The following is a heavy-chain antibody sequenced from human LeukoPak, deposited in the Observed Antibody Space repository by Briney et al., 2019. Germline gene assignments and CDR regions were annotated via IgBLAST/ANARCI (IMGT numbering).Heavy chain of an antibody. D-gene: IGHD2-8*01. CDR1: GFKFDDYG. V-gene: IGHV3-9*03. Sequence: GGSLRLSCTASGFKFDDYGMTWVRQAPGKGLEWVSGITWKSDIVGYGDSVRGRFSISRDNAKKSLYLEMNSLRPEDMALYYCVRWSEGPWGQGILVTVSS. J-gene: IGHJ5*02. CDR2: ITWKSDIV. CDR3: VRWSEGP.